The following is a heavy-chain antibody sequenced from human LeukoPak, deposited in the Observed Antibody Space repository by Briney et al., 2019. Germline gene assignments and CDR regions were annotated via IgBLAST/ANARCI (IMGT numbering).Heavy chain of an antibody. J-gene: IGHJ4*02. D-gene: IGHD3-10*01. V-gene: IGHV4-34*01. CDR1: GGSFSGYY. Sequence: PSETLSLTCAVYGGSFSGYYWSWIRQPPGKGLEWIGEINHSGSTNYNPSLKSRVTISVDTSKNQFSLKLSSVTAADTAVYYCARRQAPRNDKMVRGVHFDYWGQGTLVTVSS. CDR3: ARRQAPRNDKMVRGVHFDY. CDR2: INHSGST.